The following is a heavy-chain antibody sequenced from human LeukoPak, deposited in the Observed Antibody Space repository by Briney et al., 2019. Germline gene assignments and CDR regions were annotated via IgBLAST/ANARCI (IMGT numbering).Heavy chain of an antibody. V-gene: IGHV1-69*05. J-gene: IGHJ1*01. CDR3: ARHKLSPRDYGVQDEYFQH. Sequence: SVKVSCKASGGTFSSYAISWVRQAPGQGLEWMGGITPIFGTANYAQKFQGRVTITTDESTSTAYMELSSLRSEDTAVYYCARHKLSPRDYGVQDEYFQHWGQGTLVTVSS. D-gene: IGHD4-17*01. CDR2: ITPIFGTA. CDR1: GGTFSSYA.